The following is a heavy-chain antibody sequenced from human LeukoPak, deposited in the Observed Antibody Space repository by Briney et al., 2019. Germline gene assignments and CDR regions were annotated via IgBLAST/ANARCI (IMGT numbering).Heavy chain of an antibody. D-gene: IGHD6-13*01. V-gene: IGHV4-59*01. J-gene: IGHJ5*02. CDR2: IYYSGST. Sequence: SETLSLTCTVSGGSISSYYWSWIRQPPGKGLEWIGYIYYSGSTNYNPSLKSRVTISVDTSKNKFSLKLSSVTAADTAVYYCARVGNGYSSSWYAWWFDPWGQGTLVTVSS. CDR1: GGSISSYY. CDR3: ARVGNGYSSSWYAWWFDP.